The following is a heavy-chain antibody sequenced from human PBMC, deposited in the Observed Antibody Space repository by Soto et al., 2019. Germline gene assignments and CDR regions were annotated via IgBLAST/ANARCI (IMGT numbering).Heavy chain of an antibody. Sequence: PGGSLRLSCAASGFTFSSYWMHWVRQAPGKGLVWVSRINSDGSSTSYADSVKGRFTISRDNAKNTLYLQMNSLRAEDTAVYYCARAPTYYDFWSGYYTDYYYYGMDVWCQGTTVTVSS. CDR1: GFTFSSYW. V-gene: IGHV3-74*01. D-gene: IGHD3-3*01. CDR2: INSDGSST. J-gene: IGHJ6*02. CDR3: ARAPTYYDFWSGYYTDYYYYGMDV.